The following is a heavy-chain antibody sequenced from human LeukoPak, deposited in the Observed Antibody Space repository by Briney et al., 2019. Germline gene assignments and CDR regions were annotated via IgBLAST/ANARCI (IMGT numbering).Heavy chain of an antibody. Sequence: PSETLSLTCIVSGGSISGHYWSWIRQHPGMGLEWIGYIYNSDSGSTNYNPSLKSRVTISVDTSKNQSSLKLSSVTAADTAVYYCARAGHYGLDYWGLGTLVTVSS. CDR2: IYNSDSGST. J-gene: IGHJ4*02. D-gene: IGHD3-10*01. V-gene: IGHV4-59*11. CDR3: ARAGHYGLDY. CDR1: GGSISGHY.